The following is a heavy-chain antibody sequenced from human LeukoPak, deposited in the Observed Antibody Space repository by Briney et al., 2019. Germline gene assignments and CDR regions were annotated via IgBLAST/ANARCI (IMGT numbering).Heavy chain of an antibody. Sequence: SETLSLTCAVYGGSFSGYYWSWIRQPPGKGLEWIGEINHSGSTNYNPSLKSRVTISIDTSKNQFSLKLSSVTAADTAVYYCARVHYSDYYYYMDVWGQGTTVTVSS. V-gene: IGHV4-34*01. J-gene: IGHJ6*03. CDR3: ARVHYSDYYYYMDV. D-gene: IGHD1-26*01. CDR1: GGSFSGYY. CDR2: INHSGST.